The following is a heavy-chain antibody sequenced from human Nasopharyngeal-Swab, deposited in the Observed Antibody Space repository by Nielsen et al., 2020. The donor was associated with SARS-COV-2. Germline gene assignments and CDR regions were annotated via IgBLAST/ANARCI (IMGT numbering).Heavy chain of an antibody. D-gene: IGHD4-17*01. CDR2: IGTAGDT. V-gene: IGHV3-13*01. CDR3: AKKYGDYVSGAFDI. Sequence: GESLKISCAASGFTFSSYDMHWVRQATGKGLEWVSAIGTAGDTYYPGSVKGRFTISRENAKNSLYLQMNSLRAGDTAVYYCAKKYGDYVSGAFDIWGQGTMVTVSS. J-gene: IGHJ3*02. CDR1: GFTFSSYD.